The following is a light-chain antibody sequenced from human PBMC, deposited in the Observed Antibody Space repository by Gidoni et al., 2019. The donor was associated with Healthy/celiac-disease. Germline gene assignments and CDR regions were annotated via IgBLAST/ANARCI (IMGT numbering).Light chain of an antibody. CDR1: QSISSY. Sequence: DIQMTQSPSSLSASVGDRVTITCRASQSISSYLNWYKQKPGKAHKLLIYAASSLQSGVPSRFSGSGSGTDFTLTISSLQPEDFATYYCQQSYSTPFTFGPGTKVDIK. CDR3: QQSYSTPFT. J-gene: IGKJ3*01. CDR2: AAS. V-gene: IGKV1-39*01.